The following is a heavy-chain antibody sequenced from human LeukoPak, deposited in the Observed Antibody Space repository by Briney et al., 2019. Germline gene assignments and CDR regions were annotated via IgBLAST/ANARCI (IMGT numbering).Heavy chain of an antibody. D-gene: IGHD6-13*01. CDR2: ISSSSSTI. J-gene: IGHJ5*02. Sequence: GGSLRLSCAASGFTFSSYSMNWVRQAPGKGLEWVSYISSSSSTIYYADSVKGRFTISRDNAKNSLYLQMNSLRAEDTAVYYCARTAAGIWFDPWGQGTLVTVSS. CDR3: ARTAAGIWFDP. V-gene: IGHV3-48*01. CDR1: GFTFSSYS.